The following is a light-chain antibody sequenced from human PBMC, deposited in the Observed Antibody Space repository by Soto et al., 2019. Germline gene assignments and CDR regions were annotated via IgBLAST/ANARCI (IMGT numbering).Light chain of an antibody. V-gene: IGLV2-14*01. CDR2: EVS. CDR3: SSYTSSRYV. Sequence: QSALTQPASVSGSPGQSNTISCTGTSSDVGGYNYVSWYQQHPGKAPKLMIYEVSNRPSGVSNRFSGSKSGNTASLTISGLQAEDEADYYCSSYTSSRYVFGTGTKVTVL. J-gene: IGLJ1*01. CDR1: SSDVGGYNY.